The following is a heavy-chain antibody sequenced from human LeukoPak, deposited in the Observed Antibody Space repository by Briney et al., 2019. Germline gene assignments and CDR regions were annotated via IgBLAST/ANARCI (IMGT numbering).Heavy chain of an antibody. CDR1: GGTFSSYA. CDR3: ARGLSPQPTGSYYY. V-gene: IGHV1-69*04. Sequence: ASVKVSCKASGGTFSSYAISWVRQAPGQGLEWMGRIIPILGIANCAQKFQGRVTITADKSTSTAYMELSSLRSEDTAVYYCARGLSPQPTGSYYYWGQRTLVTVSS. D-gene: IGHD1-1*01. J-gene: IGHJ4*02. CDR2: IIPILGIA.